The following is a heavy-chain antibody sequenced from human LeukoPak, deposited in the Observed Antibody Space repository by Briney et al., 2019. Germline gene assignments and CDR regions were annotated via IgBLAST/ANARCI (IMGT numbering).Heavy chain of an antibody. D-gene: IGHD6-13*01. Sequence: GGSLRLSCAASGFTVSSNYMTWVRQAPGKGLEWVSVIYSGGTTYYADSVKGRFTISRDNSKNTLYLQMNSPRAEDTAVYHCVKDLYKGDSSSWYYFDYWGQGTLVTVSS. CDR2: IYSGGTT. V-gene: IGHV3-66*01. J-gene: IGHJ4*02. CDR1: GFTVSSNY. CDR3: VKDLYKGDSSSWYYFDY.